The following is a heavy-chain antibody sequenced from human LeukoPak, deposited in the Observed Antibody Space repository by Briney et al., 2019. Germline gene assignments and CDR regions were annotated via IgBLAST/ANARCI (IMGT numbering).Heavy chain of an antibody. J-gene: IGHJ4*02. CDR2: INTNTGNP. D-gene: IGHD6-13*01. V-gene: IGHV7-4-1*02. CDR1: GYTFTNYP. Sequence: ASVKVSCKASGYTFTNYPMTWVRQAPGQGLEWMGWINTNTGNPTYAQGFTGRFVFSLGTSVRTSYLQINSLKAEDTAVYYCARLRRGSSTSPYYFDYWGQGTLVTVSS. CDR3: ARLRRGSSTSPYYFDY.